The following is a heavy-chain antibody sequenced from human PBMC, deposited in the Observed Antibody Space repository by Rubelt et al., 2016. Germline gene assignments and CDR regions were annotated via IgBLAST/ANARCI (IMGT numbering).Heavy chain of an antibody. D-gene: IGHD3/OR15-3a*01. CDR2: ISSSGGST. CDR1: GFTFSTYA. V-gene: IGHV3-64*01. J-gene: IGHJ2*01. Sequence: EVQLLESGGGLVQPGGSLRLSCAASGFTFSTYAMSWVRQAPGKGLEYVSGISSSGGSTYYANSVKGRFTISRDNSKNTLYLQMGSLGAEDLAGYYCSRAAGGGVNFVYSNWFFDLWGRGTLVSVSS. CDR3: SRAAGGGVNFVYSNWFFDL.